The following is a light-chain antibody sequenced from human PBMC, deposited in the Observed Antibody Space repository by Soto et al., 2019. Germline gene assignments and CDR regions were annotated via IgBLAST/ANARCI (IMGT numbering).Light chain of an antibody. V-gene: IGKV3-15*01. Sequence: EIVMTQSPATLSVSPGERATLSCRASQSIRNNLIWYQQKSGQAPRLLIYGASTRATGIPARFSGSGSGTEFTLTISSLQSEDFAVYYCQQYKNWPHTFGQGTKVDIK. J-gene: IGKJ2*01. CDR2: GAS. CDR3: QQYKNWPHT. CDR1: QSIRNN.